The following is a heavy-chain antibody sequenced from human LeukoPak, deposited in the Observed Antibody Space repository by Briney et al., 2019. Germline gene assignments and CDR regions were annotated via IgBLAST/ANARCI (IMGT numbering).Heavy chain of an antibody. D-gene: IGHD3-3*01. J-gene: IGHJ4*02. CDR1: GGFISSYY. Sequence: PSETLSLTCTVTGGFISSYYWSWIRQPAGKGLEWIGRIYTSGSTNYNPSLKSRVTMSVDTSKNQFSLKLSSVTAADTAVYYCAIDYYDCWSGNLLDYFDYWGQGTLVTVSS. V-gene: IGHV4-4*07. CDR3: AIDYYDCWSGNLLDYFDY. CDR2: IYTSGST.